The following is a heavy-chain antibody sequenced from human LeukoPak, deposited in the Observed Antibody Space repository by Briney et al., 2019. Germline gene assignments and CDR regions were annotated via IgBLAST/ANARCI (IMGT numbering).Heavy chain of an antibody. J-gene: IGHJ6*03. V-gene: IGHV3-74*01. CDR3: AREHSYDSSEDMDV. CDR1: GFTFSGSS. Sequence: PGGSLKLSCAASGFTFSGSSMHWVRQAPGKGLVWVSRINSDGSSTSYADSVKGRFTISRDNAKNTLYLQMNSLRAEDTAVYYCAREHSYDSSEDMDVWGKGTTVTISS. CDR2: INSDGSST. D-gene: IGHD3-22*01.